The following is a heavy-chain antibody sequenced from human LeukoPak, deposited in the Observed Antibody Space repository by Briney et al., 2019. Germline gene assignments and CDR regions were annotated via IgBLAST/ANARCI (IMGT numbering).Heavy chain of an antibody. CDR2: IDHTGST. V-gene: IGHV4-59*01. CDR1: DDSISIYY. CDR3: TRGSIAYYYMDV. J-gene: IGHJ6*03. D-gene: IGHD3-22*01. Sequence: PSETLSLICSVSDDSISIYYWSWIRQPPGKGLEWIGYIDHTGSTNYNPSLNSRVTISRDTSKNHFSLKLSSVTAADTAVYYCTRGSIAYYYMDVWGKGTTVTISS.